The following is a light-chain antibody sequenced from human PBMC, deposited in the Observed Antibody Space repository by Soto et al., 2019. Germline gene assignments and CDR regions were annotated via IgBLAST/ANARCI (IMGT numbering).Light chain of an antibody. Sequence: QSVLTQPASVSGSPGQSFTIPCTGSSSDVGAYHSVSWYQQHPGKAPKLIIFDVSNRPSGVSNRFSGSTSGNTASLTISGLQDEDAADYYCSSFTDNGTVVFGGGTQLTVL. V-gene: IGLV2-14*03. J-gene: IGLJ3*02. CDR3: SSFTDNGTVV. CDR1: SSDVGAYHS. CDR2: DVS.